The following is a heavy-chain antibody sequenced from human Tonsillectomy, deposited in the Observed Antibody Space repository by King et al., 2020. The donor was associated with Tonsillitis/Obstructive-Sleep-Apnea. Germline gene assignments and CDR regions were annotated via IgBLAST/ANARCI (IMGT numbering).Heavy chain of an antibody. V-gene: IGHV3-43*02. J-gene: IGHJ4*01. D-gene: IGHD7-27*01. CDR1: GFTFDDYA. CDR2: ISGDGGRS. CDR3: ATDRSSGNWGSLDY. Sequence: VQLVESGGGVIQPGGSLRLSCAASGFTFDDYAIHWVRQAPGKGLEWVSLISGDGGRSYYADSVKGRFTISRDNSKNSLYLQMNSLRTEDTALYYCATDRSSGNWGSLDYWGHGTLVTVSS.